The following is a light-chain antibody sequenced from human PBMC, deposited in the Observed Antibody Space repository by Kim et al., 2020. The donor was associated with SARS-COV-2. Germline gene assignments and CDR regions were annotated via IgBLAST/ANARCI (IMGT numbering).Light chain of an antibody. CDR3: QSYDSSNHVV. CDR1: SGGIARNY. CDR2: EAN. J-gene: IGLJ2*01. Sequence: PVTLSCADSSGGIARNYVQWYQRRPGSAPPTVIYEANQRPSGVPDRFSGSIDSSSNSASLTISGLKTEDEADYYCQSYDSSNHVVFGGGTQLTVL. V-gene: IGLV6-57*02.